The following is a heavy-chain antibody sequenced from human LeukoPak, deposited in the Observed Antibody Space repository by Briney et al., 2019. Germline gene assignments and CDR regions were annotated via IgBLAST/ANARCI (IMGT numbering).Heavy chain of an antibody. CDR3: ASSPAVAGTG. Sequence: GGSLRLSCAASGFTFSGYSMNWVRQAPGKGLEWVSSISSSSSYIYYADSVKGRFTISRDNAKNSLYLQMNSLRAEDTAVYYCASSPAVAGTGRGQGTLVTVSS. D-gene: IGHD6-19*01. J-gene: IGHJ4*02. CDR1: GFTFSGYS. V-gene: IGHV3-21*01. CDR2: ISSSSSYI.